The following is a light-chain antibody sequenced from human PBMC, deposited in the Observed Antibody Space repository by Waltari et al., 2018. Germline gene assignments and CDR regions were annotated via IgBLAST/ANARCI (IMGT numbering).Light chain of an antibody. CDR3: QVWDSSSDLLYV. Sequence: YVLAQPPSVSVAPGETDRTTCGEGPIGSKSVHWYQQKPGQAPRLIIFYDTKRPSGISERFSGSNSANTATLTISRAEAGDEADYYCQVWDSSSDLLYVFGAGTKVTVL. CDR1: PIGSKS. J-gene: IGLJ1*01. V-gene: IGLV3-21*04. CDR2: YDT.